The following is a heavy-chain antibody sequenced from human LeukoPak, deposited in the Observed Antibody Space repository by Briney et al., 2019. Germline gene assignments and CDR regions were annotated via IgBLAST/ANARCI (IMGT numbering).Heavy chain of an antibody. CDR2: INHSGST. J-gene: IGHJ4*02. V-gene: IGHV4-34*01. CDR3: ARIRSGSYFFDY. Sequence: SETLSLTCAVYGGSFSGYYWSWIRQPPGKGLEWIGGINHSGSTNYNPSLKSRVTISVDTSKNQFSLKLSSVTAADTAVYYCARIRSGSYFFDYWGQGTLVTVSS. CDR1: GGSFSGYY. D-gene: IGHD1-26*01.